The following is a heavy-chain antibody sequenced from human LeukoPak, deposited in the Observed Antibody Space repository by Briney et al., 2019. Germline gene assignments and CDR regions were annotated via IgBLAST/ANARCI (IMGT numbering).Heavy chain of an antibody. CDR3: ASDYFLDY. Sequence: GGSLRLSCAASGFTFSSYAMTWVREAPGKGLEWVSTISDSGARTNYADSAKGRFTISRDNSMNTLYLQMNSLRADDTAVYYCASDYFLDYWGQGTLVTVSS. CDR1: GFTFSSYA. D-gene: IGHD6-25*01. J-gene: IGHJ4*02. V-gene: IGHV3-23*01. CDR2: ISDSGART.